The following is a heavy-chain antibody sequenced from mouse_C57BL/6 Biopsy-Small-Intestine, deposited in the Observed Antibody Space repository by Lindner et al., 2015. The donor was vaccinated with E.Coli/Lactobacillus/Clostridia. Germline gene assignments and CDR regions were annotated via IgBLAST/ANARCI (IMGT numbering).Heavy chain of an antibody. CDR2: IYYSGTI. D-gene: IGHD2-4*01. V-gene: IGHV3-5*01. J-gene: IGHJ2*01. Sequence: VQLQESGPGLVKPSQTVFLTCTVTGISITTGNYRRSWIRQFPGNKLEWIGYIYYSGTITYNPSLTSRTTITRDTPKNQFFLEMNSLTAEDTATYYCARDKSDYDGRAFDYWGQGTTLTVSS. CDR3: ARDKSDYDGRAFDY. CDR1: GISITTGNYR.